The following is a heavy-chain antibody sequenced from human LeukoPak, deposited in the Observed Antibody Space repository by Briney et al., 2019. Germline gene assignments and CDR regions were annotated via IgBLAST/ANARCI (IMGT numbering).Heavy chain of an antibody. D-gene: IGHD7-27*01. CDR3: ARGPSSNWGDFDY. Sequence: GGSLRLSCAASGFTFSNYAMHWVRQAPGKGLEWEAVISDGSNKYYADSVKGRFSISRDNSKNTLYLQMNSLRAEDTAVYYCARGPSSNWGDFDYWGQGTLVIASS. V-gene: IGHV3-30-3*01. CDR2: ISDGSNK. CDR1: GFTFSNYA. J-gene: IGHJ4*02.